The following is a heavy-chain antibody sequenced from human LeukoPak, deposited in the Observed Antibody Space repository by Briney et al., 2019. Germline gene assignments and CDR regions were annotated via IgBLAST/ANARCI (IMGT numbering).Heavy chain of an antibody. V-gene: IGHV3-53*01. CDR1: GFTVSSNY. D-gene: IGHD3-9*01. CDR2: IYSGGST. Sequence: GGSLRLSCAASGFTVSSNYMSWVRQAPGKGLEWVSVIYSGGSTYYADSVKGRFTISRDNSKNTLYLQMNSLRAEDTAVYYCARDGYDILTGYYHYWGQGTLVTVSS. J-gene: IGHJ4*02. CDR3: ARDGYDILTGYYHY.